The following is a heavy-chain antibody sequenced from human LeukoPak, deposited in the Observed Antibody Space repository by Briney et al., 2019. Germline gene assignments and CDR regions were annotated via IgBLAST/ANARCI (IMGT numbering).Heavy chain of an antibody. V-gene: IGHV1-58*02. D-gene: IGHD3-22*01. CDR1: GYTFTSYG. CDR2: IVVGSGNT. Sequence: SVKVSCKASGYTFTSYGISWVRQAPGQGLEWIGWIVVGSGNTNYAQKFQERVTITRDMSTSTAYMELSSLRSEDTAVYYCAAGDYYDSSGYWGYYYYYGMDVWGQGTTVTVSS. J-gene: IGHJ6*02. CDR3: AAGDYYDSSGYWGYYYYYGMDV.